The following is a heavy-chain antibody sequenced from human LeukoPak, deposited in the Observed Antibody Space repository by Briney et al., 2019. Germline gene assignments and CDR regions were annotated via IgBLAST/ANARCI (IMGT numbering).Heavy chain of an antibody. CDR1: GFTVSSNY. Sequence: GGSLRLSRAASGFTVSSNYMSWVRQAPGKGLEWVSVIYSGGSTYYADSVKGRFTISRDNSKNTLYLQMNSLRAEDTAVYYCARVLRWSGSYYFDYWGQGTLVTVSS. V-gene: IGHV3-53*01. J-gene: IGHJ4*02. CDR2: IYSGGST. CDR3: ARVLRWSGSYYFDY. D-gene: IGHD1-26*01.